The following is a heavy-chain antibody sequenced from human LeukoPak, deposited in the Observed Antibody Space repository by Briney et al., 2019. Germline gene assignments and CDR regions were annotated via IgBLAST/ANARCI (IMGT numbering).Heavy chain of an antibody. D-gene: IGHD2/OR15-2a*01. J-gene: IGHJ4*02. Sequence: QPGRSLRLSCATSGFTFSSYAMNWVRQAPGKGLEWVSALSGGAGRTYYADSVKGRFTISRDNSKNTLCLQMNSLRAEDTAVYYCVSFYETYWGRGTLVTVSS. CDR3: VSFYETY. V-gene: IGHV3-23*01. CDR2: LSGGAGRT. CDR1: GFTFSSYA.